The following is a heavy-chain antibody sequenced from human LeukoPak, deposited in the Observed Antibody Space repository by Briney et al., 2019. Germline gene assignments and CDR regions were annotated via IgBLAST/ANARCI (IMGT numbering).Heavy chain of an antibody. CDR3: ARDFLDPFVDPNAFDI. Sequence: KASETLSLTCTVSGGSISSYYWSWIRQPPGKGLEWIGYIYYSGSTNYNPSLKSRVTMSVDTSKNQFSLKLSSVTAADTAVYYCARDFLDPFVDPNAFDIWGQGTMVTVSS. CDR2: IYYSGST. V-gene: IGHV4-59*12. D-gene: IGHD3/OR15-3a*01. CDR1: GGSISSYY. J-gene: IGHJ3*02.